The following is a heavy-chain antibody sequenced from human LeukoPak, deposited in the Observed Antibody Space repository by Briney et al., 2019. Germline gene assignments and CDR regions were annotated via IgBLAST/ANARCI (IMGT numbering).Heavy chain of an antibody. CDR2: IYHSGST. CDR1: GYSISSGYY. D-gene: IGHD5-18*01. CDR3: ARDRIQLWSAMDV. Sequence: PSETLSLTCTVSGYSISSGYYWGWIRQPPGKGLEWIGSIYHSGSTYYNPSLKSRVTISVDTSKNQFSLKLSSVTAADTAVYYCARDRIQLWSAMDVWGKGTTVTVSS. J-gene: IGHJ6*04. V-gene: IGHV4-38-2*02.